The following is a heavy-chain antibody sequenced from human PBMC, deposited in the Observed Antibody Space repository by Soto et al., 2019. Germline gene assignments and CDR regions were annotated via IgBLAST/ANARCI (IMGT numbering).Heavy chain of an antibody. J-gene: IGHJ5*02. V-gene: IGHV3-30*18. CDR3: AKETPNWFDP. CDR2: ISNDGSNK. CDR1: GFTFSSHG. Sequence: GSLRLSCAASGFTFSSHGMHWVRQAPGKGLEWVAVISNDGSNKYADSVKGRFTISRDNSKNTLYLQMNSLGAEDTAVYYCAKETPNWFDPWGQGTLVTVSS.